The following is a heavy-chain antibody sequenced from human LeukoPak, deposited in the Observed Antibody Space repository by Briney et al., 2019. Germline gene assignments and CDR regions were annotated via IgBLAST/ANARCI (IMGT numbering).Heavy chain of an antibody. CDR1: RGSISSGGYY. CDR3: VRDNSDFDEYAFDI. D-gene: IGHD1-1*01. Sequence: SETLSLTCTVSRGSISSGGYYWSWIRQHPGKGLEWIGYIYYSGSTYYNPSLKSRVTISVDTSKNQFSLKLSSVTAADTAVYYCVRDNSDFDEYAFDIWGQGTMVTVSS. V-gene: IGHV4-31*03. CDR2: IYYSGST. J-gene: IGHJ3*02.